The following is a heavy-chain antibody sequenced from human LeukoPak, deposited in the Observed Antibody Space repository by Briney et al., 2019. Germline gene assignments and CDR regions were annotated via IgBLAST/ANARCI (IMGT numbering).Heavy chain of an antibody. Sequence: ASVKVSCKASGYTFTSYDINWVRQATGQGLEWMGWMNPNSGNTGYAQKFQGRVTITRNTSISTAYMELSSLRSEDTAVYYCARTYCSGGSCYSVYFDYWGQGTLVTVSS. J-gene: IGHJ4*02. V-gene: IGHV1-8*03. CDR2: MNPNSGNT. CDR3: ARTYCSGGSCYSVYFDY. CDR1: GYTFTSYD. D-gene: IGHD2-15*01.